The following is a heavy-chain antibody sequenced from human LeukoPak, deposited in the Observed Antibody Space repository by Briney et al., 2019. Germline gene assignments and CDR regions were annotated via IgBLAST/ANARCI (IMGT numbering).Heavy chain of an antibody. V-gene: IGHV4-39*01. J-gene: IGHJ4*02. CDR1: GGSLSGAIYC. CDR3: ARRVCDRDCYCDY. CDR2: IYYSGST. D-gene: IGHD2-21*02. Sequence: SETLSLTSADPGGSLSGAIYCCGSIRQPPGKGLEWLGSIYYSGSTNYNPSRKGPFTISVTTSKNQFSRKMISVTATDPPCYDCARRVCDRDCYCDYWGQGTLVTVSS.